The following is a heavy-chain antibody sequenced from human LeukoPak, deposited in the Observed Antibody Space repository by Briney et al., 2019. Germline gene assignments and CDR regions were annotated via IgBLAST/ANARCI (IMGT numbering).Heavy chain of an antibody. J-gene: IGHJ6*03. CDR3: ARVYFGVVRVHYYYYYMDV. Sequence: SGTLTLTCTVSGASITSNTYYWGWIRQHPGKGLEWIGYIYYSGSTYYNPSLKSRVTISVDTSKNQFSLKLSSVTTADTAVYYCARVYFGVVRVHYYYYYMDVWGKGTTVTVSS. CDR2: IYYSGST. V-gene: IGHV4-31*03. CDR1: GASITSNTYY. D-gene: IGHD3-3*01.